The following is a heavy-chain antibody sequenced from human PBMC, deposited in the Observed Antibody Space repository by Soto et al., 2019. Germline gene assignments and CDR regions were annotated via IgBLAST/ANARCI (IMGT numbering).Heavy chain of an antibody. CDR3: AREGMSRPRWVFDY. D-gene: IGHD6-13*01. Sequence: EVQLVESGGGLVQPGGSLRLSCAASGFTFGSYHMHWVRQAPGKGLEYVSAISTNGDSTFYANSVKGRFTISRDNSKNTLYLQMGRLRAEDMGVYYCAREGMSRPRWVFDYWGQGTLVTASS. J-gene: IGHJ4*02. CDR2: ISTNGDST. CDR1: GFTFGSYH. V-gene: IGHV3-64*01.